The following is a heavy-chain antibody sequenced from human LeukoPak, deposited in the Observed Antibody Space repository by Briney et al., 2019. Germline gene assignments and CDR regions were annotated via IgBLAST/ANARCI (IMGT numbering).Heavy chain of an antibody. J-gene: IGHJ4*02. Sequence: SETLSLTCTVPGGSISSYYWSWIRQPPGKGLEWIGFIYYSGITNYNPSLKSRVIISVDTSKNQFSLKLNSVTAADTAVYYCACHRGGYFDYWGQGTLVTVSS. V-gene: IGHV4-59*01. D-gene: IGHD3-16*01. CDR2: IYYSGIT. CDR3: ACHRGGYFDY. CDR1: GGSISSYY.